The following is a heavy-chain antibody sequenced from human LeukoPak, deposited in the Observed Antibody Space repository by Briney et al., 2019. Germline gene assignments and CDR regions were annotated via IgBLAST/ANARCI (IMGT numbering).Heavy chain of an antibody. CDR2: IYYTGTT. D-gene: IGHD5-24*01. CDR3: ARDRGIGPIGGDGIDAFDF. J-gene: IGHJ3*01. Sequence: PSETLSLTRPDPGCSIDVYYWRSIRQPPGKGLEWRGYIYYTGTTDSNPSLKGRVTISVDTSKNQFTLKLSSLTAPDTAVYFWARDRGIGPIGGDGIDAFDFWGQGTTVTVSS. CDR1: GCSIDVYY. V-gene: IGHV4-59*01.